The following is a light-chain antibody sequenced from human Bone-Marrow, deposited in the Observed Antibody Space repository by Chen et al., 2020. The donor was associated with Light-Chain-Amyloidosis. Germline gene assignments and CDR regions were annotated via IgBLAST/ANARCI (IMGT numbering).Light chain of an antibody. CDR2: EVE. CDR3: CSYAGASTYV. V-gene: IGLV2-23*02. CDR1: RSDIGSFNL. Sequence: QSALPQPASVAGSPGQSITIPCTGTRSDIGSFNLVSCYQHHPDKAPKLIIYEVEKRPSGVSNRFSGSRSGNTASLTISGLQADDEAAYYCCSYAGASTYVFGTGTEVTVL. J-gene: IGLJ1*01.